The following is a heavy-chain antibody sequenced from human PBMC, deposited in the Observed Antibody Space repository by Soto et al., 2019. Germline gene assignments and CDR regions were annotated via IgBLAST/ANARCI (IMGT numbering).Heavy chain of an antibody. V-gene: IGHV4-31*03. D-gene: IGHD2-15*01. J-gene: IGHJ6*02. CDR3: ARDCSGGSCSPLYYYYGMDV. CDR2: IYYSGST. CDR1: GGSISSGGYY. Sequence: SKTLSLTCTVSGGSISSGGYYWSWIRQHPGKGLEWIGYIYYSGSTYYNPSLKSRVTISVDTSKNQFSLKLSSVTAADTAVYYCARDCSGGSCSPLYYYYGMDVWGQGTTVTV.